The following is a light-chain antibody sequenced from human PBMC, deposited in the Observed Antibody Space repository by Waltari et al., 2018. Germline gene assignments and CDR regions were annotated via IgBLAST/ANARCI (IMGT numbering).Light chain of an antibody. J-gene: IGLJ3*02. Sequence: QSALTQPASVSGSPGPSITISCTGTSSDVGPYNLVSWYQQHPGKAPKLMIYEVTKRPSGVSNRFSGSKSGNTASLTISGLQTEDEADYYCCSYAGSSSWVFGGGTKLTVL. CDR2: EVT. CDR3: CSYAGSSSWV. CDR1: SSDVGPYNL. V-gene: IGLV2-23*02.